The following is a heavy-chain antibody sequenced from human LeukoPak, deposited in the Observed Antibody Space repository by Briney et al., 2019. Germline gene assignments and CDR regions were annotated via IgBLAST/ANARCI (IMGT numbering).Heavy chain of an antibody. CDR1: GFTFSSYW. CDR2: IKQDGSEK. CDR3: ARVLDIVVVPAADDAFDI. Sequence: PGGSLRLSCAASGFTFSSYWMSWVRQAPGKGLDWVANIKQDGSEKYYVDSVKGRFTISRDNAKNSLYLQMNSLRAEDTAVYYCARVLDIVVVPAADDAFDIWGQGTMVTVSS. J-gene: IGHJ3*02. D-gene: IGHD2-2*03. V-gene: IGHV3-7*01.